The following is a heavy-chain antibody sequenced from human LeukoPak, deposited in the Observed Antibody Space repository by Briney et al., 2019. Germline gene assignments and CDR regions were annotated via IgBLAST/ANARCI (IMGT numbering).Heavy chain of an antibody. J-gene: IGHJ4*02. CDR2: IYYSGSP. D-gene: IGHD6-13*01. V-gene: IGHV4-30-4*01. CDR1: GGSISSGDYY. Sequence: SQTLSLTCTVSGGSISSGDYYWSWIRQPPGKGLEWIGYIYYSGSPYYNPSLESRVTISVDTSKNQFSLKLTSVTAADTAVYYCARNLEYSSSWYSFGYWGQGTLVTVSS. CDR3: ARNLEYSSSWYSFGY.